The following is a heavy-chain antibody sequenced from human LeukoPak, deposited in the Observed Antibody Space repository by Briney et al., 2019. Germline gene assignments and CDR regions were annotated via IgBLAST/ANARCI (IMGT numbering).Heavy chain of an antibody. J-gene: IGHJ5*02. CDR1: GYTFTSYG. Sequence: ASVKDSCKASGYTFTSYGISWGRQAPGQGLEWMGWINAYNGNTNYPQRLRGGATLTTDTSTSTDYMELRNLRSDDTAVYYCARYLCSGGSCYALVWFGPWGQGTLVTVSS. D-gene: IGHD2-15*01. CDR3: ARYLCSGGSCYALVWFGP. V-gene: IGHV1-18*04. CDR2: INAYNGNT.